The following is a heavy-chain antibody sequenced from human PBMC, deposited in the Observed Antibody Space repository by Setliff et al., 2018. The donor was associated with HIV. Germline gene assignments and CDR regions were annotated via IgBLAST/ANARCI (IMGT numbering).Heavy chain of an antibody. V-gene: IGHV1-69*13. D-gene: IGHD2-2*01. Sequence: SVKVSCKASGGTFSSYEMSWVRQAPGQGPEWMGGITPDFGTTKYAQKFQGRVAITADEFTSTVYMEVRSLRFDDTAVYYCARGRRVVPAAESNWFDPWGQGTLVTVSS. CDR3: ARGRRVVPAAESNWFDP. CDR2: ITPDFGTT. CDR1: GGTFSSYE. J-gene: IGHJ5*02.